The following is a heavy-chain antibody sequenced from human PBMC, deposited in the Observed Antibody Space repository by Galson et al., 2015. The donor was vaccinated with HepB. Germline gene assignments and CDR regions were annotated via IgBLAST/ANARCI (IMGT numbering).Heavy chain of an antibody. Sequence: SLRLSCAASTFTFSSYWMNWVRQAPGKGLEWVANINQDGNEQYYADSVKGRFTISRDNAKNSLYLRMNSLGAGDTAMYYCARDYDPGARPLWYFDLWGRGTLVTVSS. J-gene: IGHJ2*01. V-gene: IGHV3-7*01. CDR2: INQDGNEQ. CDR1: TFTFSSYW. D-gene: IGHD3-3*01. CDR3: ARDYDPGARPLWYFDL.